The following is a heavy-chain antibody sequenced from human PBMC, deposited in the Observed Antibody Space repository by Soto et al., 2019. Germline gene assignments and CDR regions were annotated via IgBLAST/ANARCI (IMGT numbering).Heavy chain of an antibody. J-gene: IGHJ4*02. CDR2: IYHSGST. CDR1: GGSISSSNW. D-gene: IGHD6-25*01. CDR3: ARDPVSATLSASCFLDY. V-gene: IGHV4-4*02. Sequence: QVQLQESGPGLVKPSGTLSLTCAVSGGSISSSNWWSWVRQPPGKGLEWIGEIYHSGSTNYNPSLKSRVTVSVDKSKNQFSLKLSSVTAADTAVYYCARDPVSATLSASCFLDYWGQGTLVTVSS.